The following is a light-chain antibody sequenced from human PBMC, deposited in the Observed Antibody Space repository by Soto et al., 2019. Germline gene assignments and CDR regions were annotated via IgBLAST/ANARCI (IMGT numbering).Light chain of an antibody. CDR3: QQYDDWLRLT. Sequence: IVMTQFPATLSLSPGESATLSCRASQSVRDNVAWYQQKRGQAPRLLIHGTSNRATGIPARFRGSVSGTEFTLTISRLEPEDFAVYFCQQYDDWLRLTFGGGTKVEIK. CDR2: GTS. J-gene: IGKJ4*01. CDR1: QSVRDN. V-gene: IGKV3-15*01.